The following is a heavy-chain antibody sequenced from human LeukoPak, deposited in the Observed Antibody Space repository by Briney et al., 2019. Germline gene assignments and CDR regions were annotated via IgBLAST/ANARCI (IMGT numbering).Heavy chain of an antibody. CDR2: IYYSGST. D-gene: IGHD3-22*01. V-gene: IGHV4-59*08. J-gene: IGHJ4*02. CDR3: ARLVYYDSSGYYFDY. Sequence: SETLSLTCTVSGCSISSYYWSWIRQPPGKGLEWIGYIYYSGSTNYNPSLKSRVTISVDTSKNQFSLKLSSVPAADTAVYYCARLVYYDSSGYYFDYWGQGTLVTVSS. CDR1: GCSISSYY.